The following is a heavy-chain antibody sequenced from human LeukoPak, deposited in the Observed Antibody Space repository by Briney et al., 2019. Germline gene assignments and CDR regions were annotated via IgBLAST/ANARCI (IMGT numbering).Heavy chain of an antibody. Sequence: SETLSLPFTVSGGSISSYYWSWIRPPPGKGLEWIGYIYYSGSTNYDPSLKSRVTISVDTSKNQFSLKLSSVTAADTAVYYCARDSSSFDYWGQGTLVTVSS. CDR3: ARDSSSFDY. J-gene: IGHJ4*02. CDR2: IYYSGST. D-gene: IGHD6-13*01. CDR1: GGSISSYY. V-gene: IGHV4-59*01.